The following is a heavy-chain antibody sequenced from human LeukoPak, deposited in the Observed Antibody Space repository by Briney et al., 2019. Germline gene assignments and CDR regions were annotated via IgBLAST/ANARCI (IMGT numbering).Heavy chain of an antibody. Sequence: ASVKVSCKASGYTFTSYGISWLRQAPGQGLEWMGWISAYNGNTNYAQKLQGRVTMTTDTSTSTAYMELRSLRSDDTAVYYCARDQAYYYTSGPVSFDPWGQGTLVTVSS. CDR1: GYTFTSYG. J-gene: IGHJ5*02. CDR2: ISAYNGNT. D-gene: IGHD3-10*01. V-gene: IGHV1-18*01. CDR3: ARDQAYYYTSGPVSFDP.